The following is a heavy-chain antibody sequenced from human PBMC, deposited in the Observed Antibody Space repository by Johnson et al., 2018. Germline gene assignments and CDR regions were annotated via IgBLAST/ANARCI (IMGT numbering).Heavy chain of an antibody. CDR2: IIPIFGTA. V-gene: IGHV1-69*12. CDR3: ARPFCSWGSCYRDAFDI. CDR1: GGTFSSYA. J-gene: IGHJ3*02. D-gene: IGHD2-15*01. Sequence: QVQLVQSGAEVKKPGSSVKVSCKASGGTFSSYAISWVRQAPGQGLEWMGGIIPIFGTANYAQKFQGRVTITADESTSTAYMGLSSLRSEDTAVYYCARPFCSWGSCYRDAFDIWGQGTMVTVSS.